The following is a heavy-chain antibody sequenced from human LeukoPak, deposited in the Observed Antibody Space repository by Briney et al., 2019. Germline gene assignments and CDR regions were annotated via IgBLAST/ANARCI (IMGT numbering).Heavy chain of an antibody. CDR2: ISISGGST. Sequence: GGSLSLSCAASGFIFSAYAMTWVRQAPGKGLECVSHISISGGSTYYADSVKGRFTISKDNSKNTLYLQMNSLRAEDTAVYYCAKDTPSRIGSWGHGTLVTVAS. CDR3: AKDTPSRIGS. V-gene: IGHV3-23*01. J-gene: IGHJ5*01. CDR1: GFIFSAYA.